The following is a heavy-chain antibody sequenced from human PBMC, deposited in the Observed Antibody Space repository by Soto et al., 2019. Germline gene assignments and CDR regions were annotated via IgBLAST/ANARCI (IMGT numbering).Heavy chain of an antibody. V-gene: IGHV3-11*01. D-gene: IGHD3-9*01. CDR1: GFTFSDYY. J-gene: IGHJ6*03. CDR2: ISSSGSTI. Sequence: GGSLRLSCAASGFTFSDYYMSWIRQAPGKGLEWVSYISSSGSTIYYADSVKGRFTISRDNAKNSLYLQMNSLRAEDTAVYYCARGHLDYDILTGYYPAVDTDYYMDVWGKGTTVTVSS. CDR3: ARGHLDYDILTGYYPAVDTDYYMDV.